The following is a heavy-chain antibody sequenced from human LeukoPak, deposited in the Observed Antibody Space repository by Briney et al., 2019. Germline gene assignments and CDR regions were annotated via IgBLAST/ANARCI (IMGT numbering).Heavy chain of an antibody. CDR1: GGSISSYY. CDR2: IYYSGST. CDR3: ARHRGGGWPKETDY. D-gene: IGHD6-19*01. V-gene: IGHV4-59*08. J-gene: IGHJ4*02. Sequence: PSETLSLTCTVSGGSISSYYWSWIRQPPGKGLEWIGYIYYSGSTNYNPSLKSRVTISVDTSKNQFSLKLSSVTAADTAVYYCARHRGGGWPKETDYWGQGTLVTVSS.